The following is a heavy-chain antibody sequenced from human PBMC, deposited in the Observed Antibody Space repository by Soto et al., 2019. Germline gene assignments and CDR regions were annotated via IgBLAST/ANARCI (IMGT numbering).Heavy chain of an antibody. Sequence: QITLKESGPPLVKPTQTLTLTCTFSGFSLTTSGVGVGWIRQPPGKALEWLALIYWADDKRYSPSLKSRLTLTRDTSKTQVVLTRNNRAPVDTATDYRARSGVARRKDPDSGHWGQGTLVTVSS. V-gene: IGHV2-5*02. CDR3: ARSGVARRKDPDSGH. CDR2: IYWADDK. D-gene: IGHD6-19*01. CDR1: GFSLTTSGVG. J-gene: IGHJ4*02.